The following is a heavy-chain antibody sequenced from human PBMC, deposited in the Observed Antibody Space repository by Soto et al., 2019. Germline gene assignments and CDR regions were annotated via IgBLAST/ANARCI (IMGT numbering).Heavy chain of an antibody. V-gene: IGHV4-39*01. CDR1: GISVSTSDYY. Sequence: SETLSLTCTVSGISVSTSDYYWGWVRQPPGKGLDWIGNIYYSGSTFYNPSLRSRVTLSVDTSKNQFSLRLNSVTAADTAVYFCTGFVVPASRNSDFDYWGQGTLVTVSS. J-gene: IGHJ4*02. CDR3: TGFVVPASRNSDFDY. D-gene: IGHD2-15*01. CDR2: IYYSGST.